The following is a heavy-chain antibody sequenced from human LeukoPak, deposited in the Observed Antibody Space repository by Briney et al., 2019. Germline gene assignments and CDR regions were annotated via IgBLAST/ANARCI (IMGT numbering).Heavy chain of an antibody. CDR2: IYYSGST. CDR1: GGSISSYY. V-gene: IGHV4-59*01. J-gene: IGHJ5*02. D-gene: IGHD6-25*01. CDR3: ALSIAADWFDP. Sequence: PSETLSLTCTVSGGSISSYYWSWIRQPPGKGLEWIGYIYYSGSTNYNPSLKSRVTISVDTSKNQFSLKLSSVTAADTAVYYCALSIAADWFDPWGQGTLVTVSS.